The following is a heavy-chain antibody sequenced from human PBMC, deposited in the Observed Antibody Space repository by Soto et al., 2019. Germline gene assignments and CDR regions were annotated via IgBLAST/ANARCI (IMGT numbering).Heavy chain of an antibody. CDR3: ARYRDCSGGTCYSYYFHT. D-gene: IGHD2-15*01. CDR1: GYTFTSHF. Sequence: ASVKVSCKASGYTFTSHFMHWVRQAPGQGLEWMGIINPSVGSTSYTHKFQGRVTMTRDTSTTTVYMELSSLRSEDTAVYYCARYRDCSGGTCYSYYFHTWGEGTLVTVSS. CDR2: INPSVGST. V-gene: IGHV1-46*01. J-gene: IGHJ4*02.